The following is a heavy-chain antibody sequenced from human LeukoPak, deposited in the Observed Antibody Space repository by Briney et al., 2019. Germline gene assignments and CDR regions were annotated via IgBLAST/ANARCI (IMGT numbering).Heavy chain of an antibody. CDR3: ARDGIAAVDFDY. CDR1: GFTFSTYW. Sequence: GGSLRLSCAASGFTFSTYWKHWVRQAPGKGLVWVSRVNGDGSSTNYADSVKGRFTISRDNAKNTLYLQMNSLRAEDTAVYYCARDGIAAVDFDYWGQGILVTVSS. J-gene: IGHJ4*02. V-gene: IGHV3-74*01. D-gene: IGHD6-13*01. CDR2: VNGDGSST.